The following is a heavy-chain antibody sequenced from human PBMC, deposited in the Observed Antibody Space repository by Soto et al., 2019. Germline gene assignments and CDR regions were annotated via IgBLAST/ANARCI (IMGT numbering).Heavy chain of an antibody. CDR2: IYVNDNR. CDR3: ARDRRGYCSGGSCYPGAY. D-gene: IGHD2-15*01. Sequence: PGGSLRLSCAVSRLTVTNNYMTWVRQAPGKGLEWVSVIYVNDNRYYAESVKGRFTISRDSSKNTVYLQMNSLRAEDTAVYYCARDRRGYCSGGSCYPGAYWGQGTLVTVSS. J-gene: IGHJ4*02. V-gene: IGHV3-66*01. CDR1: RLTVTNNY.